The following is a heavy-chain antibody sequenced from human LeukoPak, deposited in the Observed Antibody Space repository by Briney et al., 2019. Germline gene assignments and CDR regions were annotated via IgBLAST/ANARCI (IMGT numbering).Heavy chain of an antibody. Sequence: ASVKVSCKASGYTFTSYGISWVRQAPGQGVEWMGWISAYNGNTNYAQKLQGRVTMTTDTSTSTAYMELRSLRSDDTAVYYCARQGPFLVPAAHALEHWGQGTLVTVSS. CDR3: ARQGPFLVPAAHALEH. CDR1: GYTFTSYG. CDR2: ISAYNGNT. J-gene: IGHJ1*01. D-gene: IGHD2-2*01. V-gene: IGHV1-18*01.